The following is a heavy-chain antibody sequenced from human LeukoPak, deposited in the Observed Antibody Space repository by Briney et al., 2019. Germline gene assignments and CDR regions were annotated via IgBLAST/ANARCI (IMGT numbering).Heavy chain of an antibody. CDR2: IYPSDSDA. CDR1: GYRFTSYW. D-gene: IGHD3-9*01. Sequence: GESLKISCKASGYRFTSYWIGWVRQMPGKGLEWVGIIYPSDSDARYSPSFQGQVTISADKSINTAFLQWSSLKASDTAMYYCARRNYDILTGYYNDYFDYWGQGTLVTVSS. CDR3: ARRNYDILTGYYNDYFDY. J-gene: IGHJ4*02. V-gene: IGHV5-51*01.